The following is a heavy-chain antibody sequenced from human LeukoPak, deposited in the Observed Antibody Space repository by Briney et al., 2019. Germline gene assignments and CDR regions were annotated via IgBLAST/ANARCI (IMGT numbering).Heavy chain of an antibody. V-gene: IGHV4-59*01. CDR3: ASGTSPYYYYYYMDV. D-gene: IGHD2-2*01. Sequence: SETLSLTCTVSGGSISSYYWSWIRQPPGKGLEWIGYIYYSGSTNYNPSLKSRVTISVDTSKNQFSLKLSSVTAADTAVYYCASGTSPYYYYYYMDVWGKGTTVTVSS. J-gene: IGHJ6*03. CDR1: GGSISSYY. CDR2: IYYSGST.